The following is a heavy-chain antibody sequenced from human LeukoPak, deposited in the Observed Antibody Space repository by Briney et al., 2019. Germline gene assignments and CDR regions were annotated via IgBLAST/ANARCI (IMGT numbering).Heavy chain of an antibody. CDR2: ISSSSSYI. CDR1: GFTFSGYS. Sequence: GGSLRLSCAASGFTFSGYSMNWVRQAPGKGLEWVSSISSSSSYIYYADSVKGRFTISRDNAKNSLYLQMNSLRAEDTAVYYCAREDGDYGTADFDLWGRGTLVTVSS. CDR3: AREDGDYGTADFDL. D-gene: IGHD4-17*01. J-gene: IGHJ2*01. V-gene: IGHV3-21*01.